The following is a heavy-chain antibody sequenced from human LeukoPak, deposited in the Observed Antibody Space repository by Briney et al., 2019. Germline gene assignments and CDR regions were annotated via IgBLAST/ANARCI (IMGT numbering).Heavy chain of an antibody. CDR1: GVSISSGDYY. D-gene: IGHD2-15*01. Sequence: SQTLSLTCTVSGVSISSGDYYWRWIRQPPGKGLEWIGYIYYSGSTYYNPSLKSRVTISVDTSKNQYSLKLSSVTAADTAVYYCARDGVRLPLDYWGQGTLVTVSS. CDR2: IYYSGST. J-gene: IGHJ4*02. V-gene: IGHV4-30-4*01. CDR3: ARDGVRLPLDY.